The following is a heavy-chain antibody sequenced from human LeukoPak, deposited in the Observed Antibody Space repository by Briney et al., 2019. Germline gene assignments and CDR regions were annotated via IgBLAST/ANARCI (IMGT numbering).Heavy chain of an antibody. Sequence: SETLSLTCTVSGNSFGDYYWSWIRQPAGKGLEWIGRIYTSGSTTYNPSLKSRVTMSVDTSKSQFSLNLMSVTAADTAVYYCARGYGSGSRLDNWGQGTLVTVSS. CDR2: IYTSGST. V-gene: IGHV4-4*07. J-gene: IGHJ4*02. CDR3: ARGYGSGSRLDN. D-gene: IGHD3-10*01. CDR1: GNSFGDYY.